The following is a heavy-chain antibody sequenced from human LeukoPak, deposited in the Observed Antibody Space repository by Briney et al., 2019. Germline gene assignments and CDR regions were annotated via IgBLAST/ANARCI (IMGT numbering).Heavy chain of an antibody. CDR1: GYTLTELS. D-gene: IGHD6-13*01. Sequence: ASVKVPCKVSGYTLTELSMHWVRQAPGKGLEWMGGFDPEDGETIYAQKFQGRVTMTEDTSTDTAYMELSSLRSEDTAVYYCATGGSSSWYYFDYWGQGTLVTVSS. V-gene: IGHV1-24*01. J-gene: IGHJ4*02. CDR2: FDPEDGET. CDR3: ATGGSSSWYYFDY.